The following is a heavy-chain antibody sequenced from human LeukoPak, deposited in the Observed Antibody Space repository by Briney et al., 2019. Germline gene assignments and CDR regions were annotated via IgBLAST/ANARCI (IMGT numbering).Heavy chain of an antibody. CDR2: INHSGST. J-gene: IGHJ4*02. Sequence: SETLSLTCAVYGGSFSGYYWSWIRQPPGKGLEWIGEINHSGSTNYNPSLKSRVTISVDTSKNQFSLKLSSVTAADTAVYYCACLTPYYFDYWSQGTLVTVSS. CDR1: GGSFSGYY. V-gene: IGHV4-34*01. CDR3: ACLTPYYFDY. D-gene: IGHD2-15*01.